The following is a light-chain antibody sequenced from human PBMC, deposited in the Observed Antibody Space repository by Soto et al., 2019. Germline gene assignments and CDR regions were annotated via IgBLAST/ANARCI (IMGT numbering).Light chain of an antibody. Sequence: QSALTQPASVSGSPGQSITISCNGTSSDVGGHDYVSWYQQHPGKAPKLTIFEVSNRPSGVSNRFSGSKSGNTASLTISGLQVEDEADYYCSSYTDSNSFYVFGSGTKVTVL. CDR1: SSDVGGHDY. CDR2: EVS. CDR3: SSYTDSNSFYV. J-gene: IGLJ1*01. V-gene: IGLV2-14*01.